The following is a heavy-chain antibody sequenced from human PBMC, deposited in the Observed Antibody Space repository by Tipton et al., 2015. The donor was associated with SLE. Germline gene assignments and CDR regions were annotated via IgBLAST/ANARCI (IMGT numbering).Heavy chain of an antibody. CDR2: LLYEENSK. Sequence: RSLRLSCAASGFTFSNYGMHWVRQAPGKGLEWVALLLYEENSKLYADSVEGRFTISRDNSKNRLFLQMSSLRVEDTAVYYCARDGTRIAEPGIAWLDPWGQGTVVTVSS. J-gene: IGHJ5*02. D-gene: IGHD6-13*01. CDR3: ARDGTRIAEPGIAWLDP. CDR1: GFTFSNYG. V-gene: IGHV3-30*03.